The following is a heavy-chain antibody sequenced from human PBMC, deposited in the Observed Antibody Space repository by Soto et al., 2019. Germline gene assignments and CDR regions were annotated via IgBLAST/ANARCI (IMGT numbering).Heavy chain of an antibody. D-gene: IGHD1-26*01. Sequence: PSETLSLTCTVSGGSISSYYWSWIRQPPGKGLECIGYIYYSGSTNYNPSLKSRVTISVDTSKNQFSLKLSSVTAADTAVYYYSADGGRSWLDWFDPWGQGTLVTVSS. V-gene: IGHV4-59*01. J-gene: IGHJ5*02. CDR3: SADGGRSWLDWFDP. CDR2: IYYSGST. CDR1: GGSISSYY.